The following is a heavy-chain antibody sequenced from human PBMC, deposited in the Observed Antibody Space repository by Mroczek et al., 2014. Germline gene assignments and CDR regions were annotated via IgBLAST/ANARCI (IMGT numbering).Heavy chain of an antibody. CDR1: GFTFSSYS. V-gene: IGHV3-48*01. CDR3: ARDRYMIVVMSFDSR. J-gene: IGHJ3*01. Sequence: VQLVESGGGLVQPGGSLRLSCAASGFTFSSYSMNWVRQAPGKGLEWVSYISSSSSTIYYADSVKGRFTISRDNAKNSLYLQMNSLRAEDTAVYYCARDRYMIVVMSFDSRGDQGTMVTVSS. CDR2: ISSSSSTI. D-gene: IGHD3-22*01.